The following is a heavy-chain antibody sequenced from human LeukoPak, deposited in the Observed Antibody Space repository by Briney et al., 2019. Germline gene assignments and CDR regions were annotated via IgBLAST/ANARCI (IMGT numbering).Heavy chain of an antibody. V-gene: IGHV1-2*06. CDR3: ARDHLRGESTGGYHFDY. CDR1: GYTFTGYY. J-gene: IGHJ4*02. CDR2: INPNTGGT. Sequence: GASVKVSCKASGYTFTGYYMHWVRQAPGQWLEWMGRINPNTGGTNYAQKFQGRVTMTRDTSISTAYMELSRLRSDDTAVFYCARDHLRGESTGGYHFDYWGQGTLVTVSS. D-gene: IGHD3-16*02.